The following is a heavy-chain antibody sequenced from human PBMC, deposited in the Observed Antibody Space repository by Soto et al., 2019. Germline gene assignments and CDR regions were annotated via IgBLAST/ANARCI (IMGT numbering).Heavy chain of an antibody. CDR1: GYSFTSYW. Sequence: GESLKISCKGSGYSFTSYWISWVRQMPGKGLEWMGRIDPSDSDTNYSPSFQGHVTISADKSISTAYLQWSSLKASDTAMYYCARVGDYGLMGYYYGMDVWGQGTTVTVSS. V-gene: IGHV5-10-1*01. D-gene: IGHD4-17*01. CDR3: ARVGDYGLMGYYYGMDV. J-gene: IGHJ6*02. CDR2: IDPSDSDT.